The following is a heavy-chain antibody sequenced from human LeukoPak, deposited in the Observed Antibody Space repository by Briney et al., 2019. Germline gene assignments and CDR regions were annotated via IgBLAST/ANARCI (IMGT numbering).Heavy chain of an antibody. D-gene: IGHD1-1*01. CDR1: GYSISSGYY. V-gene: IGHV4-38-2*02. Sequence: SETLSLTCTVSGYSISSGYYWGWIRPPPGKGLEWIGSIYHSGSTYYNPSLKSRVTISVDTSKNQFSLKLSSVTAADTAVYYCARVNWNDVPYYYYYYMDVWGKGTTVTVSS. CDR2: IYHSGST. CDR3: ARVNWNDVPYYYYYYMDV. J-gene: IGHJ6*03.